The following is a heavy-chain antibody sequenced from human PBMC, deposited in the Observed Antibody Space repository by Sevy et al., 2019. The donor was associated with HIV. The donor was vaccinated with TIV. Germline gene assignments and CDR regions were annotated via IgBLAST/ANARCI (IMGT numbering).Heavy chain of an antibody. CDR3: AGGNVDTAMVTPDY. V-gene: IGHV1-69*13. CDR1: GGTFSSYA. CDR2: IIPIFGTA. Sequence: ASGKVSCKASGGTFSSYAISWVRQAPGQGLEWMGGIIPIFGTANYAQKFQGRVTITADESTSTAYMELSSLRSEDTAVYYCAGGNVDTAMVTPDYWGQGTLVTVSS. J-gene: IGHJ4*02. D-gene: IGHD5-18*01.